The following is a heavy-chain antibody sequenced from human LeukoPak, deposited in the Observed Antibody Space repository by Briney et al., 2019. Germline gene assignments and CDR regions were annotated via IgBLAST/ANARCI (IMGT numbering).Heavy chain of an antibody. CDR3: ARALASGSFDTNWFDP. V-gene: IGHV4-59*12. CDR1: GGSISNYY. Sequence: SETLSLICTVSGGSISNYYWSWIRQPPGKGLEWIGYIYYSGSTYYNPSLKSRVTISVDTSKNQFSLKLSSVTAADTAVYYCARALASGSFDTNWFDPWGQGTLVTVSS. J-gene: IGHJ5*02. CDR2: IYYSGST. D-gene: IGHD3-10*01.